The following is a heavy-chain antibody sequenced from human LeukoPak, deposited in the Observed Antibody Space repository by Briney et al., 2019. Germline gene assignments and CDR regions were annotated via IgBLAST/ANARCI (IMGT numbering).Heavy chain of an antibody. J-gene: IGHJ4*02. D-gene: IGHD4-11*01. CDR1: GGSISGGGYY. CDR2: IHYSGSS. CDR3: AILHPFDY. V-gene: IGHV4-31*03. Sequence: PSETLSLTCTVSGGSISGGGYYWSWLRQHPGKGLEWIGYIHYSGSSFYNPSLKGRVTTSVDTSKNQFSLKLNSVTAADTAVYYCAILHPFDYWGQGTLVTVSS.